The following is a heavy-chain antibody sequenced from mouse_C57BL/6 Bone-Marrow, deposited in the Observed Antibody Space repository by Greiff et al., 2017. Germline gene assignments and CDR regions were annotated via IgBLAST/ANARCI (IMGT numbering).Heavy chain of an antibody. Sequence: EVQVVESGGDLVKPGGSLKLSCAASGFTFSSYGMSWVRQTPDKRLEWVATISIGGSYTYYPDSVKGRFPISRDNAKNTLYLQMSSLKSEDTAMYYCARHPRGRFAYWGQGTLVTGSA. V-gene: IGHV5-6*01. D-gene: IGHD3-3*01. CDR3: ARHPRGRFAY. J-gene: IGHJ3*01. CDR2: ISIGGSYT. CDR1: GFTFSSYG.